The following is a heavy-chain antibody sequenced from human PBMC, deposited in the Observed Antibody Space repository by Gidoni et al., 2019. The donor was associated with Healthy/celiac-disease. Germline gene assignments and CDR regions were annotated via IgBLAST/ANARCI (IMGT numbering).Heavy chain of an antibody. J-gene: IGHJ2*01. CDR2: IYWDDDK. V-gene: IGHV2-5*02. Sequence: QITLKESGPTLVKPTQTLTLTCTFSGFSLSTSGVGVGWIRQPQGKALEWLALIYWDDDKRYSPSLKSRLTITKDTSKNQVVLTMTNMDPVDTATYYCAHSGYDFWSGYTHWYFDLWGRGTLVTVSS. CDR1: GFSLSTSGVG. D-gene: IGHD3-3*01. CDR3: AHSGYDFWSGYTHWYFDL.